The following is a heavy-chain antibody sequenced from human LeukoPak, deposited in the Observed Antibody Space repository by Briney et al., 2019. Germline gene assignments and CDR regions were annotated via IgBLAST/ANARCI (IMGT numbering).Heavy chain of an antibody. J-gene: IGHJ4*02. Sequence: GGSLRVSCAASGLTFSNYAMGWVRQAPGKGLEWVANIKQDGSEKHYVDSVKGRFTISRDNTKNSLYLQLNSLRAEDTAVYYCARDLLYGDYVGAYFDYWGQGALVTVSS. CDR2: IKQDGSEK. CDR3: ARDLLYGDYVGAYFDY. V-gene: IGHV3-7*01. CDR1: GLTFSNYA. D-gene: IGHD4-17*01.